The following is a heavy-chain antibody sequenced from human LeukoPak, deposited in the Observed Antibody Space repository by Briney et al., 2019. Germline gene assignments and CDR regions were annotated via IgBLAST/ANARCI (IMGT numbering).Heavy chain of an antibody. CDR2: IYHSGGT. CDR1: GGSISSTNW. J-gene: IGHJ5*02. Sequence: SGTLSLTCAVSGGSISSTNWWSWVRQPPGKGLEWIGEIYHSGGTNYNPSLKSRVTISVDKSKNQFSLNLNSVTAADTAVYYCAREIVVVPAAPSGWFDPWGQGTLVTVSS. V-gene: IGHV4-4*02. D-gene: IGHD2-2*01. CDR3: AREIVVVPAAPSGWFDP.